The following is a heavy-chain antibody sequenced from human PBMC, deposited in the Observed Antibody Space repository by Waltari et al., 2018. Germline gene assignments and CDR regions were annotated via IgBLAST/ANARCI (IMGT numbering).Heavy chain of an antibody. Sequence: EVQLVESGGGLIQPGGSLRLPCAASGFTVSSNYMSWVRQAPGKGLEWVSVIYSGGSTYYADSVKGRFTISRDNSKNTLYLQMNSLRAEDTAVYYCARYSKYCSGGSCYSRYFDYWAREPWSPSPQ. CDR1: GFTVSSNY. J-gene: IGHJ4*02. CDR3: ARYSKYCSGGSCYSRYFDY. CDR2: IYSGGST. D-gene: IGHD2-15*01. V-gene: IGHV3-53*01.